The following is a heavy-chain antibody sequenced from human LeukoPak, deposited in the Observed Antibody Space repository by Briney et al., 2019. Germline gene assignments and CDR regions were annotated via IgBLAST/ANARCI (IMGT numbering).Heavy chain of an antibody. D-gene: IGHD2-15*01. J-gene: IGHJ6*02. CDR2: ISGSGGST. CDR1: GFTFSSYV. Sequence: PGGSLGLSCAASGFTFSSYVMSWVRQAPGKGLEWVSAISGSGGSTYYADSVKGRFTISRDNSKNTLYLQTNSLRAEDTAVYYCARECSGGSCYPGMDVWGQGTTVTVSS. CDR3: ARECSGGSCYPGMDV. V-gene: IGHV3-23*01.